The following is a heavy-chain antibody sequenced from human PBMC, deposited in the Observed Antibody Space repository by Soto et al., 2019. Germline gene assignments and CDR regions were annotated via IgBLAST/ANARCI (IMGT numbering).Heavy chain of an antibody. J-gene: IGHJ4*02. Sequence: ASVKVSCKASGYTFTIYDINWVRQATGQGLEWMGWMNPNSGNTGSAQKFQGRVTMTRDTSTSTAYMELNSLRSEDTAVYYCARLYYYDSSGYYGFDYWGQGTLVTVSS. CDR2: MNPNSGNT. V-gene: IGHV1-8*01. CDR1: GYTFTIYD. D-gene: IGHD3-22*01. CDR3: ARLYYYDSSGYYGFDY.